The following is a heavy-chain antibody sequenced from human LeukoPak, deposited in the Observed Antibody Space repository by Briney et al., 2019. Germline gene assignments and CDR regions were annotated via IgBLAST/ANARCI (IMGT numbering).Heavy chain of an antibody. CDR2: ISGSGGST. V-gene: IGHV3-23*01. J-gene: IGHJ4*02. CDR1: GFTFSTYA. CDR3: AAIYCSSTNCYAFDY. D-gene: IGHD2-2*01. Sequence: GGSLRLSCAASGFTFSTYAMRWVRQAPGKGLEWVSAISGSGGSTYYADSVKGRFTISRDNSKNTLYLQMNSLRAEDTAVYYCAAIYCSSTNCYAFDYWGQGTLVTVSS.